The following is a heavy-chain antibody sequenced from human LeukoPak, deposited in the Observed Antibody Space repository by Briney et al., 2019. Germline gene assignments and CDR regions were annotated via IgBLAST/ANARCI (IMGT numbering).Heavy chain of an antibody. Sequence: HGESLKISCKGSGYSFTSYWIGWVRQMPGKGLEWMGIIYPDDSNTRYSPSFHGQVTISADKSISTAYLQWSSLKATDTAMYYCTRRAGSGWFIDYWGQGTLVTVSS. CDR2: IYPDDSNT. D-gene: IGHD6-19*01. J-gene: IGHJ4*02. V-gene: IGHV5-51*01. CDR3: TRRAGSGWFIDY. CDR1: GYSFTSYW.